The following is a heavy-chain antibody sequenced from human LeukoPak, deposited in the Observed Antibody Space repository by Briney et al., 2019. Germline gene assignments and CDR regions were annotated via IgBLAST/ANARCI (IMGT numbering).Heavy chain of an antibody. CDR1: GGSLSSYY. V-gene: IGHV4-59*08. CDR2: IYYSGST. J-gene: IGHJ4*02. D-gene: IGHD2-15*01. Sequence: SETLSLTRTVSGGSLSSYYWSWIRQPPGKGLEWIGYIYYSGSTNYNPSLKSRVTMSVDTSKNQFSLKLSSVTAADTAVYHCARQGSDCSGGSCYYYYFDYWGQGTLVTVSS. CDR3: ARQGSDCSGGSCYYYYFDY.